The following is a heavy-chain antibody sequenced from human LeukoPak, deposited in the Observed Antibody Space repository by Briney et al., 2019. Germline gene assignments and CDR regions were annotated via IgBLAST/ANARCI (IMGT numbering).Heavy chain of an antibody. Sequence: GSSVKVSCKASGGTFSSYAISWVRQAPGQGLEWMGGIIPIFGTANYAQKFQGRVTITTDESTSTAYMELSSLRSEDTAVYYCAVRKRGYSYAPGPDYYYYMDVWGKGTTVTVSS. CDR3: AVRKRGYSYAPGPDYYYYMDV. D-gene: IGHD5-18*01. CDR1: GGTFSSYA. V-gene: IGHV1-69*05. J-gene: IGHJ6*03. CDR2: IIPIFGTA.